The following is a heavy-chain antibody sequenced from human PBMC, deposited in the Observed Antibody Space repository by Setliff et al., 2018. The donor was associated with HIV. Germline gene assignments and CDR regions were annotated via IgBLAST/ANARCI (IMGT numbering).Heavy chain of an antibody. CDR1: GGSFSDYY. V-gene: IGHV4-34*01. CDR3: ARRGWNGYKSFED. D-gene: IGHD1-1*01. CDR2: INHSGST. Sequence: PSETLSLTCAVYGGSFSDYYWSWIRQPPGKGLEWIGEINHSGSTNCNPSLQSRVTISVDTSKKQVSLNVRSVTAADTAVYYCARRGWNGYKSFEDWGQGTQVTVSS. J-gene: IGHJ4*02.